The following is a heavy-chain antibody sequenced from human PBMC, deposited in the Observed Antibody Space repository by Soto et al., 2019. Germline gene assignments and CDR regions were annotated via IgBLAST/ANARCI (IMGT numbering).Heavy chain of an antibody. CDR3: VRDWSTFWGMDV. V-gene: IGHV3-7*01. CDR2: MKQDGSEK. CDR1: GFTFSTYW. J-gene: IGHJ6*02. Sequence: VGSLRLSCAASGFTFSTYWMNWVRQAPGKGLEWVANMKQDGSEKYYVDSVKGRFAISRDNAKDSLFLQMNNLRAEHTAVYYCVRDWSTFWGMDVWGQGTTVTVSS.